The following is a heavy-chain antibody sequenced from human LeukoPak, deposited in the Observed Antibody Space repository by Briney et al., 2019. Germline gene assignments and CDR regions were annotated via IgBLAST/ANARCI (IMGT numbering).Heavy chain of an antibody. V-gene: IGHV4-59*01. CDR3: ARGPTFPVYYCSSTSCYGGWFDP. CDR2: IYYSGST. CDR1: GGSISSYY. D-gene: IGHD2-2*01. J-gene: IGHJ5*02. Sequence: SETLSLTCTVSGGSISSYYWSWIRQPPGKGLEWIGYIYYSGSTNYNPSLKSRVTISVDTSKNQFSLKLSSVTAADTAVYYCARGPTFPVYYCSSTSCYGGWFDPWGQGTLVTVSS.